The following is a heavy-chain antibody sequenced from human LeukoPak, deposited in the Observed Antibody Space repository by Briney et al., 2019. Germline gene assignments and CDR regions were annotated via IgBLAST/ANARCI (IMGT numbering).Heavy chain of an antibody. Sequence: PGGSLRLSCAASGFAFSNYGMHWVRQAPGKGLEWVAFIRYDGRNKYYADSVKGRFTISRDNSKNTLYLQMNSLRIEDTAVYYCAKGGKYDILTGFPRSRLLDDYWGQGTLVTVSS. V-gene: IGHV3-30*02. CDR2: IRYDGRNK. CDR3: AKGGKYDILTGFPRSRLLDDY. D-gene: IGHD3-9*01. CDR1: GFAFSNYG. J-gene: IGHJ4*02.